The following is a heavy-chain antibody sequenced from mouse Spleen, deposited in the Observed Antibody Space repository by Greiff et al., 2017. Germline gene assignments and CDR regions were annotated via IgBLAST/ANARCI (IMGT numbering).Heavy chain of an antibody. J-gene: IGHJ3*01. D-gene: IGHD1-1*01. CDR1: GYTFTSYW. Sequence: VQLQQPGAELVKPGASVKLSCKASGYTFTSYWMHWVKQRPGQGLEWIGMIHPNSGSTNYNEKFKSKATLTVDKSSSTAYMQLSSLTSEDSAVYYCVKDGSSYDWFAYWGQGTLVTVSA. V-gene: IGHV1-64*01. CDR3: VKDGSSYDWFAY. CDR2: IHPNSGST.